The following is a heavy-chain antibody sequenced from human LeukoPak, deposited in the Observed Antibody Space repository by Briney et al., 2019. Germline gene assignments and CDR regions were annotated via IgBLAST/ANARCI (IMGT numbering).Heavy chain of an antibody. V-gene: IGHV1-69*05. J-gene: IGHJ4*02. CDR3: ARLHSSGWYYFDY. Sequence: SVKVSCKASGGTFSSYAISWERQAPGQGLEWMGGIIPIFGTANYAQKFQGRVTFTTDESTSTAYMELSSLRSEDTAVYYCARLHSSGWYYFDYWGQGTLVTVSS. CDR1: GGTFSSYA. CDR2: IIPIFGTA. D-gene: IGHD6-19*01.